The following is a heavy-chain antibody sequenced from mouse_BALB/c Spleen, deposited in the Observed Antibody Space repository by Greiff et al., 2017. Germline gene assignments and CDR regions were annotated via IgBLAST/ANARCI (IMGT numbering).Heavy chain of an antibody. J-gene: IGHJ1*01. CDR2: ISYSGST. V-gene: IGHV3-2*02. D-gene: IGHD1-1*01. Sequence: EVKLQESGPGLVKPSQSLSLTCTVTGYSITSDYAWNWIRQFPGNKLEWMGYISYSGSTSYNPSLKSRISITRDTSKNQFFLQLNSVTTEDTATYYCATYYGYGYFDVWGAGTTVTVSS. CDR1: GYSITSDYA. CDR3: ATYYGYGYFDV.